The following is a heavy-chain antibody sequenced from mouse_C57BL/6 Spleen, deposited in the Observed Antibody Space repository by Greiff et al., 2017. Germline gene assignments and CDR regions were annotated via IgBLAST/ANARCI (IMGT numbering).Heavy chain of an antibody. J-gene: IGHJ4*01. CDR3: ARGYDYDYYAMDY. D-gene: IGHD2-4*01. CDR1: GYTFTSYW. Sequence: QVQLQQPGAELVRPGTSVKLSYKASGYTFTSYWMHWVKQRPGQGLEWIGVIDPSDSYTNYNQKFKGKATLTVDTSSSTAYMQRSSRTSEDSAVYYCARGYDYDYYAMDYWGQGTSVTVSS. V-gene: IGHV1-59*01. CDR2: IDPSDSYT.